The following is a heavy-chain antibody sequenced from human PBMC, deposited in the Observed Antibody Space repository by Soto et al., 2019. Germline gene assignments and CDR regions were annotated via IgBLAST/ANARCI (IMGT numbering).Heavy chain of an antibody. Sequence: SETLSLTCTVSGGSISSSSYYWGWIRQPPGKGLEWIGSIYYSGSTYYNPSLKSRVTISVDTSKNQFSLKLSSVTAADTAVYYCARGKDGYNYKAPFDYWGQGTLVTVSS. CDR2: IYYSGST. CDR3: ARGKDGYNYKAPFDY. D-gene: IGHD5-12*01. J-gene: IGHJ4*02. V-gene: IGHV4-39*01. CDR1: GGSISSSSYY.